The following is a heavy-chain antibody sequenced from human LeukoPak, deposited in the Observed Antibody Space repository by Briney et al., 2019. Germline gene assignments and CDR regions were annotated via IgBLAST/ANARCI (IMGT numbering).Heavy chain of an antibody. CDR1: GFTFSSYG. D-gene: IGHD6-19*01. CDR2: ISYDGSNK. CDR3: AKGRYSSGWNWYFDL. J-gene: IGHJ2*01. V-gene: IGHV3-30*18. Sequence: QSGGSLRLSCAASGFTFSSYGMHWVRQAPGKGLEWVAVISYDGSNKDYADSVKGRFTISRDNSKNTLYLQMNSLRAEDTAVYYCAKGRYSSGWNWYFDLWGRGTLVTVSS.